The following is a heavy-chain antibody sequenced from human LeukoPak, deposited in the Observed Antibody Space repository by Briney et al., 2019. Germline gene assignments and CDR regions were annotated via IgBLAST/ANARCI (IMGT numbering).Heavy chain of an antibody. V-gene: IGHV1-24*01. Sequence: GASVKVSCKVSGYALTELSMHWVREAPGKGLEWMVGFDPEDGETIYAQKFQGRVTMTEDTSTDTAYMELSSLRSEDTAVYYCATELRYFDWLSPIDYWGQGTLVTVSS. CDR1: GYALTELS. D-gene: IGHD3-9*01. CDR2: FDPEDGET. J-gene: IGHJ4*02. CDR3: ATELRYFDWLSPIDY.